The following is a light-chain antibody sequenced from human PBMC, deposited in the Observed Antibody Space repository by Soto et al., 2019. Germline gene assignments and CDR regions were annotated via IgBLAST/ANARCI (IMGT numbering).Light chain of an antibody. V-gene: IGKV1-12*01. CDR3: QKADSFPIT. CDR1: EDINSR. Sequence: DIQMTQSPSSVSASVGDRVTISCRASEDINSRLAWYQQKPGNAPKLLIYAAFILQSGVPSRFSGYGSGTDFTLSISSLQPEDFATYYCQKADSFPITFDQGTRLDIK. J-gene: IGKJ5*01. CDR2: AAF.